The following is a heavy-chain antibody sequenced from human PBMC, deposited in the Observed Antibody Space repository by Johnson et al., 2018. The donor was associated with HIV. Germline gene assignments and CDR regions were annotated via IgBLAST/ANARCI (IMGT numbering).Heavy chain of an antibody. Sequence: VQLVESGGGVVQPGRSLRLSCAASGFRFSTYALHWVRQTPGKGLEWVSVMYGGGSTYHADSVKGRFSLSRDNSKNTVYLQMNSLRAEDTAVYYCSRESLWGGIPDAFDIWGQGTMVTVS. J-gene: IGHJ3*02. CDR3: SRESLWGGIPDAFDI. D-gene: IGHD3-16*01. CDR2: MYGGGST. V-gene: IGHV3-NL1*01. CDR1: GFRFSTYA.